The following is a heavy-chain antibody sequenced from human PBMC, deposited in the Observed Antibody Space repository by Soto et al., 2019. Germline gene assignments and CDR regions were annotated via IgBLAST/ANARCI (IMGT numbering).Heavy chain of an antibody. CDR3: ARDPTIFGVVTPYGMDV. D-gene: IGHD3-3*01. V-gene: IGHV1-18*04. J-gene: IGHJ6*02. CDR2: ISAYNGNT. Sequence: GASVKVSCKASGYTFTSYGISWVRQAPGQGLEWMGWISAYNGNTNYAQKLQGRVTMTTDTSTSTAYMELRSLRSDDTAVYYCARDPTIFGVVTPYGMDVWGQGSTVTVSS. CDR1: GYTFTSYG.